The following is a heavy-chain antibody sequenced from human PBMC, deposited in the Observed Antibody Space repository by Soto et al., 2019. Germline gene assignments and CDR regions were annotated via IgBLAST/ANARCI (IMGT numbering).Heavy chain of an antibody. CDR2: IYYSGST. CDR1: GGSISSYY. CDR3: ARDPPYYYDSSGFDP. D-gene: IGHD3-22*01. J-gene: IGHJ5*02. V-gene: IGHV4-59*01. Sequence: SETLSLTCTVSGGSISSYYWSWIRQPPGKGLEWIGYIYYSGSTNYNPSLKSRVTISVDTSKNQFSLKLSSVTAADTAVYYCARDPPYYYDSSGFDPWGQGTLVTVSS.